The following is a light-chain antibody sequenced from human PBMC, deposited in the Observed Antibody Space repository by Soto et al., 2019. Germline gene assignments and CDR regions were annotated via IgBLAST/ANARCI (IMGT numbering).Light chain of an antibody. J-gene: IGKJ2*01. Sequence: DIVMTQSPDSLAVSLGERATIDCKSSQSVLYTSNSRNYLAWYQQRPGQPPKLLIYWSSTRESGVPDRFSGSGSGTYFTLNISSLQAEDVAVYYCQQYYNTPTAFGQGTKLEIK. CDR3: QQYYNTPTA. CDR1: QSVLYTSNSRNY. V-gene: IGKV4-1*01. CDR2: WSS.